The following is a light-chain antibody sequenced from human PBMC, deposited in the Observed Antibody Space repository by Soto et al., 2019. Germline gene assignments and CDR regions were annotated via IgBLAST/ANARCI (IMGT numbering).Light chain of an antibody. CDR2: DAS. CDR3: QQYGSSGT. CDR1: HSVSTS. Sequence: EIVLTQSPATLSLSPGERATLSCRASHSVSTSLAWYQQKPGQAPRLLIYDASSRATGIPDRFSGSGSGTEFMLTISRLEPEDFAVYYCQQYGSSGTFGQGTKVDI. V-gene: IGKV3-20*01. J-gene: IGKJ1*01.